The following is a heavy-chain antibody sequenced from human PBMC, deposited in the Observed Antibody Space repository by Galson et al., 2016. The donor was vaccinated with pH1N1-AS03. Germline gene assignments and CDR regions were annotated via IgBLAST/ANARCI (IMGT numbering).Heavy chain of an antibody. D-gene: IGHD3/OR15-3a*01. V-gene: IGHV3-9*01. CDR1: GFTFDNYA. CDR2: ISWNSGSI. J-gene: IGHJ3*02. Sequence: SLRLSCAASGFTFDNYAIHWVRQAPGKGLEWVAGISWNSGSIGYADSVKGRFTISRDNAKNSLFLQMNSLRAEDTALYSCIKGGAASADFFDIWGQGTMVTVSS. CDR3: IKGGAASADFFDI.